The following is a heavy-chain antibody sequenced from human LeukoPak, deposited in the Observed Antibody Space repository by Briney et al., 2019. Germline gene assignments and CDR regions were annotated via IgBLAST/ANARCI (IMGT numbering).Heavy chain of an antibody. J-gene: IGHJ5*02. CDR3: ARASAGIAVVGRFDP. CDR1: GFTLNSYL. CDR2: INQDGSEN. D-gene: IGHD6-19*01. Sequence: GGSLRLSCAASGFTLNSYLMSWVRQAPGKGLEWVANINQDGSENYYVDSVKGRFTISRDNVKNSLYLQMNSLRAEDTAVYYCARASAGIAVVGRFDPWGHGTLVTISS. V-gene: IGHV3-7*01.